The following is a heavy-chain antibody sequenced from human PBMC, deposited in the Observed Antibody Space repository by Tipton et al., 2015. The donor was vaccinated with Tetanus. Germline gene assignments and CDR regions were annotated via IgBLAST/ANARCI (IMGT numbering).Heavy chain of an antibody. V-gene: IGHV4-59*11. CDR1: GFTFSSHW. Sequence: LRLSCEASGFTFSSHWMSWIRQHPGKGLEWIGHIYYTGSTDYNPSLKSRVTISVDTSKNQFSLKLSSVTAADTAVYYCARGSPGWFDPWGQGTLVTVSS. J-gene: IGHJ5*02. D-gene: IGHD3-10*01. CDR2: IYYTGST. CDR3: ARGSPGWFDP.